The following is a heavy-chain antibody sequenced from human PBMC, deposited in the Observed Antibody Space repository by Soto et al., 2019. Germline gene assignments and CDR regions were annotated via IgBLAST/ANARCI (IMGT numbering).Heavy chain of an antibody. CDR1: GYAFTWFD. CDR2: INARNGNT. D-gene: IGHD3-22*01. V-gene: IGHV1-3*01. CDR3: ARPNDYDACLDP. J-gene: IGHJ5*02. Sequence: ASVKVSSKASGYAFTWFDIHWLRQAPGQKLEGMGWINARNGNTKYSQNFQGGVAFTRDTSANTASMELTSLISEHTAVYYWARPNDYDACLDPWGQGTLVTVPS.